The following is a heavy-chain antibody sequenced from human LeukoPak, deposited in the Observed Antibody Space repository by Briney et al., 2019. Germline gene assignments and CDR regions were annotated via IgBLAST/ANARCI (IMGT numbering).Heavy chain of an antibody. CDR1: GYTLTELS. D-gene: IGHD4-23*01. J-gene: IGHJ4*02. CDR3: ATAGSRRVAYNYGGNPHFDY. CDR2: FYPEDGET. Sequence: ASVKVSCKVSGYTLTELSMHWVRQAPGKGLEWMGGFYPEDGETIYAQKFQGRVTMTEDTSTDTAYMELSSLRSEDTAVYYCATAGSRRVAYNYGGNPHFDYWGQGTLVTVSS. V-gene: IGHV1-24*01.